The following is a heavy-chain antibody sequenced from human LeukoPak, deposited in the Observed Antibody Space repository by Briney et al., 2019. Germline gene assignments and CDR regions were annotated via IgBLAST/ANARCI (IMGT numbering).Heavy chain of an antibody. D-gene: IGHD1-14*01. Sequence: SGTLSLTCTVSGGSISSSSYYWGWIRQPPGKGLEWIGSIYYSGSTYYNPSLKSRVTISVDTSKNQFSLKLSSVTAADTAVYYCARRLGLRYLNGFDPWGQGTLVTVSS. CDR1: GGSISSSSYY. V-gene: IGHV4-39*01. CDR3: ARRLGLRYLNGFDP. J-gene: IGHJ5*02. CDR2: IYYSGST.